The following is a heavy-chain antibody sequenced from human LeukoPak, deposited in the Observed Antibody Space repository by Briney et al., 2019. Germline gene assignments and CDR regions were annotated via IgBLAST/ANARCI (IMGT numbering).Heavy chain of an antibody. Sequence: GGSLRLSCVSSGFTFSNYGMHWVRQAPGKGLEWVALIWHDGSNKYYADSVRGRVTISRDNSKNPLYLQMNSLTAEDTAVYFCAKDGDAYIEYYYYYMDVWGKGTTVTVSS. V-gene: IGHV3-33*06. D-gene: IGHD5-24*01. CDR2: IWHDGSNK. CDR1: GFTFSNYG. J-gene: IGHJ6*03. CDR3: AKDGDAYIEYYYYYMDV.